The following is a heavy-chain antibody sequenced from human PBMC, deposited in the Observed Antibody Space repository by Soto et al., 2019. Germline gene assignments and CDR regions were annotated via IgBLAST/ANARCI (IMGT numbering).Heavy chain of an antibody. CDR3: ARPSFGSGSYPNSHFDY. Sequence: GGSLRLSCAASGFTFSSYGMHWVRQAPGKGLEWVALIWYDGSNKYYADSVKGRFTISRDNSKNTLFLQMNSLRAEDTAVYYCARPSFGSGSYPNSHFDYWGQGTLVTVSS. CDR1: GFTFSSYG. CDR2: IWYDGSNK. V-gene: IGHV3-33*01. J-gene: IGHJ4*02. D-gene: IGHD3-10*01.